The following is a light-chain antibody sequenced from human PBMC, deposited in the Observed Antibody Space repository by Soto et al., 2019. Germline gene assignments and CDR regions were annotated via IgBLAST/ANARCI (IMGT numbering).Light chain of an antibody. CDR1: QSVTNNY. CDR2: GAS. J-gene: IGKJ1*01. V-gene: IGKV3-20*01. CDR3: QHYAELPLT. Sequence: EIVLTHSPGTLSLSPGERATLSCRASQSVTNNYLAWYQQKPGQAPRLVIYGASTRATGIPDRFSASGSGTDFTLTIIRLEPEDFAVYYCQHYAELPLTFGQGTKVEIK.